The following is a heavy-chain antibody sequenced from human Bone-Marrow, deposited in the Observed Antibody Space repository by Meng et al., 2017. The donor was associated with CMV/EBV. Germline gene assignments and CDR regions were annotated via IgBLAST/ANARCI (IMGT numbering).Heavy chain of an antibody. D-gene: IGHD1-26*01. CDR3: AIHRSSYY. CDR2: ISSSSSYI. J-gene: IGHJ4*02. CDR1: GFTFSSYE. Sequence: GESLKISCAASGFTFSSYEMNWVRQAPGKGLEWVSSISSSSSYIYYADSVKGRFTISRDNAKNSLYLQMNSLRAEDTAVYYCAIHRSSYYWGQGTLVTVSS. V-gene: IGHV3-21*01.